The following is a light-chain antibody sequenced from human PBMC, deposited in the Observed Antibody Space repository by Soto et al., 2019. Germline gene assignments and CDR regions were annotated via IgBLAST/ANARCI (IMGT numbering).Light chain of an antibody. Sequence: EIVMTQFPATLSKSPGESATFSCRASQSIGTKLAWYQQRPGQAPRLLMYGASTGATGIPARFSGSGSGTEFTLTISSLEPDDFAVYYCQQRSNWQITFGQGTRLEIK. V-gene: IGKV3-15*01. CDR1: QSIGTK. J-gene: IGKJ5*01. CDR2: GAS. CDR3: QQRSNWQIT.